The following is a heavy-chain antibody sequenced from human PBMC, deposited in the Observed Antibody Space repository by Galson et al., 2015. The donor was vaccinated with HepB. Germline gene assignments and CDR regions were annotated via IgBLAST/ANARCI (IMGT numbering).Heavy chain of an antibody. D-gene: IGHD3-10*01. Sequence: ETLSLTCAVSGDSISNDRWRSWARQPPGEGLEWIGEAYHSGGTNYRPSLKSRVTISVDKSKNQFSLKLTSVTAADTAVYYCARGKEGRGYFDYWGQGTLVTVSS. J-gene: IGHJ4*02. CDR1: GDSISNDRW. V-gene: IGHV4-4*02. CDR2: AYHSGGT. CDR3: ARGKEGRGYFDY.